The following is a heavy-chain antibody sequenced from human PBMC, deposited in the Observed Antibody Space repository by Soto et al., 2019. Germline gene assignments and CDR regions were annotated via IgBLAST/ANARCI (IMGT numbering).Heavy chain of an antibody. CDR3: ARDRHSVGPRAKDAVDV. Sequence: QVQLVQSGAELKKPGASVNISCTASGFTFSDHLLNWVRQAPGQGLEWMGWLNPDTGNTRYSETFQVRATISRHSSASIAYLALSDLENHDTALYFWARDRHSVGPRAKDAVDVWGQGNMITGSS. CDR1: GFTFSDHL. CDR2: LNPDTGNT. J-gene: IGHJ3*01. D-gene: IGHD5-18*01. V-gene: IGHV1-3*01.